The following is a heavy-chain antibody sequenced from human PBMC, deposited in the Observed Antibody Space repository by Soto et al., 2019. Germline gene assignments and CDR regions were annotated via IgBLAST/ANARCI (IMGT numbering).Heavy chain of an antibody. Sequence: GGSLRLSCAASGFTFSAYEMHWVRQAPGQGLEWVSYISKSGGTTYYADSVKGRFTISRDDAKNSVYLQMSSLRPEDMAVYKCVREGHYYFDYWGQGALVSVSS. J-gene: IGHJ4*02. CDR2: ISKSGGTT. CDR3: VREGHYYFDY. CDR1: GFTFSAYE. V-gene: IGHV3-48*03.